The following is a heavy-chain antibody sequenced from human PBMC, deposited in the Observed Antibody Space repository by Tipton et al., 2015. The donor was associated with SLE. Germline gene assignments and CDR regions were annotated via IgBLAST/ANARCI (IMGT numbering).Heavy chain of an antibody. Sequence: TLSLTCTVSGGSISSGGYYWSWIRQHPGKGLEWIGYIYYSGSTYYNPSLKSRVTISVDTSKKQFSLKLSSVTAADTVVYYCARDTIFGVAHWGQGTLVTVSS. D-gene: IGHD3-3*01. J-gene: IGHJ4*02. V-gene: IGHV4-31*03. CDR2: IYYSGST. CDR3: ARDTIFGVAH. CDR1: GGSISSGGYY.